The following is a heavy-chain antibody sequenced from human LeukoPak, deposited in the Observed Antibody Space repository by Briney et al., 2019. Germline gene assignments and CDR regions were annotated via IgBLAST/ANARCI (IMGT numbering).Heavy chain of an antibody. CDR1: GFTFSSYW. Sequence: GGSLRLSCAASGFTFSSYWMSWVRQAPGKGLEWVANINQDGSEKYYVDSVKGRFTISRDNAKNSVYLQMNSLRVEDTAVYYCAKEYQLRGMDVWGQGTTVTVSS. D-gene: IGHD2-2*01. CDR3: AKEYQLRGMDV. CDR2: INQDGSEK. V-gene: IGHV3-7*03. J-gene: IGHJ6*02.